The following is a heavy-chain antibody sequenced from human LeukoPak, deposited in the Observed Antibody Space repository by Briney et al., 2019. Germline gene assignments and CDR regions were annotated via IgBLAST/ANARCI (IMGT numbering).Heavy chain of an antibody. J-gene: IGHJ5*02. CDR1: GYTFTTYG. CDR3: ARDPSYDSSGYPNWFDP. D-gene: IGHD3-22*01. V-gene: IGHV1-18*01. CDR2: ISAYNGNT. Sequence: ASVKVSCKASGYTFTTYGISWVRQAPGQGLEWMGWISAYNGNTNYAQNLQGRVTMTTDTSTSTAYMELRSLRSDDTAVYYRARDPSYDSSGYPNWFDPWGQGTLVTVSS.